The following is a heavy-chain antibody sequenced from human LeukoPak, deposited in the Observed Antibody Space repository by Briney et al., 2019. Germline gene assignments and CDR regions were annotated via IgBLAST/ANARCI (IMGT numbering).Heavy chain of an antibody. CDR3: ARDSEEYYYYYMDV. CDR1: GGSISSYY. J-gene: IGHJ6*03. Sequence: SETLSLTCTVSGGSISSYYWSWIRQPAGKGLEWIGRIYTSGSTNYNPSLKSRVTMSVDTSKNQFSLKLSSVTAADTAVYYCARDSEEYYYYYMDVWGKGTTVTISS. CDR2: IYTSGST. V-gene: IGHV4-4*07.